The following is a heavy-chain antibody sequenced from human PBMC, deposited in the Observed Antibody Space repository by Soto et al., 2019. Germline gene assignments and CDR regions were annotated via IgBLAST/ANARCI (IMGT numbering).Heavy chain of an antibody. V-gene: IGHV1-69*13. D-gene: IGHD2-2*02. J-gene: IGHJ3*02. CDR2: ITPIFDTT. CDR3: ARRKCAIPLHRPNAFDT. Sequence: GASVKVSCKTSGGTFTNFAISWVRQAPGQGLEWMGGITPIFDTTKYAQEFQGRVTITADETTTTAHMEMSSLTSEDTAVYFCARRKCAIPLHRPNAFDTWGQGTLVTVSS. CDR1: GGTFTNFA.